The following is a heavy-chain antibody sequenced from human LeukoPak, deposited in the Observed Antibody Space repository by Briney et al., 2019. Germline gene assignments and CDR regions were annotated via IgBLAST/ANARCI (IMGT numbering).Heavy chain of an antibody. D-gene: IGHD4-17*01. CDR1: GGTFSNYA. CDR2: IIPIFGST. CDR3: ARGPDAVTTEGDFDY. Sequence: GASVKVSCKASGGTFSNYAISWVRQAPGQGLEWMGGIIPIFGSTNYAQKFQGRVTMTRNTSISTAYMELSSLRSEDTAVYYCARGPDAVTTEGDFDYWGQGTLVTVSS. V-gene: IGHV1-69*05. J-gene: IGHJ4*02.